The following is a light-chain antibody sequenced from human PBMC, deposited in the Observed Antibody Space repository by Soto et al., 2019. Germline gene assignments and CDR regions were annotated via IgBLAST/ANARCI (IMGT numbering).Light chain of an antibody. CDR1: SNDVGAFDY. CDR3: ISYTTNNAHV. J-gene: IGLJ2*01. CDR2: EVF. Sequence: QSALTQPASVSASPGQSISISCTGTSNDVGAFDYVSWYQQHPGKAPKLIIFEVFNRPSGVSTRFSGSKSGSTASLTISGLQAEDEADYFCISYTTNNAHVFGGGIKLTVL. V-gene: IGLV2-14*01.